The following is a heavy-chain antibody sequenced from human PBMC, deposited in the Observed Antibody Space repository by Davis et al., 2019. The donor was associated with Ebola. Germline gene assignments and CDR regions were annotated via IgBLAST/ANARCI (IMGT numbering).Heavy chain of an antibody. CDR2: IYYSGST. V-gene: IGHV4-39*01. CDR1: GGSISSSSYF. Sequence: SETLSLTCTVSGGSISSSSYFWGWIRQPSGKGLEWIGSIYYSGSTYYNPSLKSRVTISVDTSKNQFFLKLSSVTAADTAVYSCASERGGGAFDVWGRGTMVTVSS. J-gene: IGHJ3*01. CDR3: ASERGGGAFDV. D-gene: IGHD3-16*01.